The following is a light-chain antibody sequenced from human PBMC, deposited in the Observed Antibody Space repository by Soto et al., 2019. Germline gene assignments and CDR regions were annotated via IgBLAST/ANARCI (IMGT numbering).Light chain of an antibody. CDR2: KDT. CDR3: YSAADNKGV. J-gene: IGLJ3*02. V-gene: IGLV3-27*01. Sequence: SYELTQPSSVSVSPGQTARITCSGDILARKYVRWFQQKPGQAPVLVIYKDTQRPSGIPERFSGSSSGTTVTLTISGAQVEDEADYYCYSAADNKGVFGGGTKVTVL. CDR1: ILARKY.